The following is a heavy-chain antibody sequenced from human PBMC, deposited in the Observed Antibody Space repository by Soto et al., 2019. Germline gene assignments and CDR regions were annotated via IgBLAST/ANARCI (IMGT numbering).Heavy chain of an antibody. CDR3: ARVGYYDSSGFKGLRYYYGMDV. V-gene: IGHV1-2*04. CDR1: GYTFTGYY. D-gene: IGHD3-22*01. CDR2: INPNSGGT. Sequence: GASVKVSCKASGYTFTGYYMHWVRQSPGQGLEWMGWINPNSGGTNYAQKFQGWVTMTRDTSISTAYMEVSRLRSDDTAVYYCARVGYYDSSGFKGLRYYYGMDVWGKGTTVTVSS. J-gene: IGHJ6*04.